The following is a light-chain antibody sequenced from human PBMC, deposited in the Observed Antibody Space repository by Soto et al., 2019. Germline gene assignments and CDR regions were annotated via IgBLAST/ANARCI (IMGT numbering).Light chain of an antibody. V-gene: IGKV1-39*01. CDR1: QSISDF. Sequence: DIQMTQSPYSLSASVGDRVTITCRASQSISDFLNWYQQKPGKAPKLLIYAASTLQSGVPSRFSGSGSGTDFTLTFSGLDPEDFATYYCQQTYSTPPTFGQGTKVEIK. CDR2: AAS. CDR3: QQTYSTPPT. J-gene: IGKJ1*01.